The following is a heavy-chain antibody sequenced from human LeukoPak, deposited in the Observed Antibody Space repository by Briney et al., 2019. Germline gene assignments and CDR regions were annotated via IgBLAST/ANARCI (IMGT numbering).Heavy chain of an antibody. J-gene: IGHJ4*02. V-gene: IGHV3-15*01. D-gene: IGHD5-12*01. CDR1: GFTFSKAW. Sequence: GGALRLSCAASGFTFSKAWMSWVRQAPGKGLEGVGRIKSKTDGGTTDYAAPVKGRFTISREDSKNTLYLQMNSLKTEDTAVYYCTTDGAYSGYDPAGYFDYWGQGTLVTVSS. CDR2: IKSKTDGGTT. CDR3: TTDGAYSGYDPAGYFDY.